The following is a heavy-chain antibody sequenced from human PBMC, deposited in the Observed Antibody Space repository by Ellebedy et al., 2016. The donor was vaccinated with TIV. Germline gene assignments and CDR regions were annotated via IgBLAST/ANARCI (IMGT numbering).Heavy chain of an antibody. Sequence: PGGSLRLSCAASGFTFSSYAMSWVRQALGRGLEWVSTVTGSGGATYYADSVKGRFSISRDNSKNTLFLQMNSLRAEDTAVYYCARAGSSGWEAYFDLWGRGTLVTVSS. CDR3: ARAGSSGWEAYFDL. V-gene: IGHV3-23*01. CDR2: VTGSGGAT. CDR1: GFTFSSYA. J-gene: IGHJ2*01. D-gene: IGHD6-19*01.